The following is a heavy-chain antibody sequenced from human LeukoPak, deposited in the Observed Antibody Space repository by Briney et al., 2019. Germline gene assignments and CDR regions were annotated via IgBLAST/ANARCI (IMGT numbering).Heavy chain of an antibody. J-gene: IGHJ4*02. D-gene: IGHD1-26*01. CDR3: ARDSEVGATSSGDY. CDR1: GFTFSSYS. Sequence: GGSLRLSCAASGFTFSSYSMNWVRQAPGKGLEWVSSISSSSSYIYYADSVKGRFTISRDNAKNSLYLQMNSLRAEDTAVYYCARDSEVGATSSGDYWGQGTLVTVSS. CDR2: ISSSSSYI. V-gene: IGHV3-21*01.